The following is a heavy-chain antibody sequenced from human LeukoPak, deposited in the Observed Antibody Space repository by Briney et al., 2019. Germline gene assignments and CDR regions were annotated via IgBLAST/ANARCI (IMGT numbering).Heavy chain of an antibody. CDR2: IKQDGSEK. CDR1: GFTFSSYW. V-gene: IGHV3-7*01. CDR3: ARDRGYGDYNYYYGMDV. D-gene: IGHD4-17*01. Sequence: GGSLRLSCAASGFTFSSYWMSWVRQAPGKGLEGVANIKQDGSEKYYVGSVKGRFTISRDNAKNSLYLQMNSLRAEDTAVYYCARDRGYGDYNYYYGMDVWGQGTTVTVSS. J-gene: IGHJ6*02.